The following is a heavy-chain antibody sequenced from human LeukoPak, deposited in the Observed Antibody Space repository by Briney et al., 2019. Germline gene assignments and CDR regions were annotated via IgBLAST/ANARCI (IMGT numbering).Heavy chain of an antibody. CDR2: IYSSGST. CDR1: GGSISSYY. V-gene: IGHV4-4*07. D-gene: IGHD1-1*01. Sequence: SETLSLTCTVSGGSISSYYWSWIRQPAGKGLEWIGRIYSSGSTNYNPSLKSRVTMSVDTSKNHFSLKLSSVTAADTAVYYCARGGYGGPRVAFDYWGQGTLVTVSS. CDR3: ARGGYGGPRVAFDY. J-gene: IGHJ4*02.